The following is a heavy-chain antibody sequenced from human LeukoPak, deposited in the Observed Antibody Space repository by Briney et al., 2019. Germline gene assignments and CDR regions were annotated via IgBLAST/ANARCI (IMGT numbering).Heavy chain of an antibody. J-gene: IGHJ4*02. CDR2: IGPNNGNT. D-gene: IGHD3-16*01. V-gene: IGHV1-18*01. Sequence: GASVKVSCKASGGTFGSYAISWVRQAPGQGLEWMGWIGPNNGNTNYAQNLQGRVTMTTDTSTGTAYMELRSLRSDDTAVYFCARDSGGRGHFDFWGQGTLVTVSS. CDR1: GGTFGSYA. CDR3: ARDSGGRGHFDF.